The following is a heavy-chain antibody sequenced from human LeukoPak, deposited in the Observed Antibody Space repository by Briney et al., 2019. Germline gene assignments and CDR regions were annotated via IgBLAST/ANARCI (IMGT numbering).Heavy chain of an antibody. CDR3: ARDGASYYDH. Sequence: PSGTLSLTCAVSGGSINNYKWWSWIRRSPGKGLEWLGEIFYTGSPNYNPSFKSRITMSVDKSNNQFSLILTSVTVADTAVYYCARDGASYYDHRGQGILVTVTS. CDR2: IFYTGSP. V-gene: IGHV4-4*02. D-gene: IGHD4-11*01. CDR1: GGSINNYKW. J-gene: IGHJ4*02.